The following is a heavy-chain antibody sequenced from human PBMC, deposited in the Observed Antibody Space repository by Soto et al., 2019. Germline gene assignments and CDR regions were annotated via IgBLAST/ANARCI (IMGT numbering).Heavy chain of an antibody. CDR3: ATASFDY. V-gene: IGHV1-46*03. Sequence: EASLKVSSKPSAYTFTRYYLHWVRQAPGQGLEWVGILNPTGGSTAYTQNFQGRVTMTSDTSTSTVYMELSRLRSEETALYYCATASFDYWGEGTLVTVSS. CDR1: AYTFTRYY. J-gene: IGHJ4*02. CDR2: LNPTGGST.